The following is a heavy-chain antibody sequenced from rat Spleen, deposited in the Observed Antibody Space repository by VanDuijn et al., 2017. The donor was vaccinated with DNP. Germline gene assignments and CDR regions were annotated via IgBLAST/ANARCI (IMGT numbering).Heavy chain of an antibody. Sequence: EVQLVESGGGLVQPGRSLILSCTASGFTFSDHNMAWVRQAPKKSLEWVATISYDGSDTYYRDSMKGRFTISRDNGKSTLYLQMDSLRSEDTATYFCAGRPPPTRGPFDYWGQGVTVTVSS. J-gene: IGHJ2*01. CDR3: AGRPPPTRGPFDY. D-gene: IGHD1-4*01. V-gene: IGHV5-7*01. CDR2: ISYDGSDT. CDR1: GFTFSDHN.